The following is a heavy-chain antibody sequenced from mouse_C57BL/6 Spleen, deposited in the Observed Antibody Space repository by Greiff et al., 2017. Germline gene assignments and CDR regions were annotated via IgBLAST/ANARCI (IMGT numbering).Heavy chain of an antibody. Sequence: EVQLQQSGPELVKPGASVKISCKASGYTFTDYYMNWVKQSPGKSLEWIGDINPNNGGTSYNQKFKGKATLTVEKSSSTAYMELRSLTSEDSAVYYCARRAYSDAMDYWGQGTSVTVSS. D-gene: IGHD3-1*01. V-gene: IGHV1-26*01. CDR1: GYTFTDYY. J-gene: IGHJ4*01. CDR2: INPNNGGT. CDR3: ARRAYSDAMDY.